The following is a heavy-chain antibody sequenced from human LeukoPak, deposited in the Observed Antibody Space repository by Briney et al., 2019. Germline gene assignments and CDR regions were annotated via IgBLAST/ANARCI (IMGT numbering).Heavy chain of an antibody. CDR3: ARAKKRSGRSRNFYLDV. CDR2: IYTSGTTT. Sequence: SETLSLTCTVSGDPINSGVYYWNWIRQPGGKGVEWIVHIYTSGTTTNSNPSLKSHVAISLYTSKNPFSLKLSSVTAADTAVYYCARAKKRSGRSRNFYLDVWGKGTTVTVSS. V-gene: IGHV4-61*09. D-gene: IGHD1-26*01. CDR1: GDPINSGVYY. J-gene: IGHJ6*03.